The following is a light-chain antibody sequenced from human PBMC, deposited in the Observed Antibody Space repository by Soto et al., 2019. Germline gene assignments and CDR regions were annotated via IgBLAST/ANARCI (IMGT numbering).Light chain of an antibody. CDR1: QDTSNY. Sequence: DIQMTQSPSSLSESVGARVTITCQASQDTSNYLNWYQQKPGKAPKLLIYDASNLETGVPSRFSGSGSGTDFTFTISSLQPEDIATYYCQQYDNLPLTFGGGTKVEIK. V-gene: IGKV1-33*01. CDR3: QQYDNLPLT. CDR2: DAS. J-gene: IGKJ4*01.